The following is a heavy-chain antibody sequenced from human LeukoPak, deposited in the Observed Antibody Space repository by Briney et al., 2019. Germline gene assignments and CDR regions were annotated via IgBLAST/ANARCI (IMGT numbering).Heavy chain of an antibody. V-gene: IGHV3-7*01. D-gene: IGHD1-26*01. CDR1: GFTFSSYW. Sequence: GGSLRLSCAASGFTFSSYWMSWVRQAPGKGLEWVANIKQDGSEKYYVDSVKGRFTISRDNAKNSLYLQMNSLRAEDTAVYYCARAVGAHYYYYYMDVWGKGTTVTISS. CDR3: ARAVGAHYYYYYMDV. CDR2: IKQDGSEK. J-gene: IGHJ6*03.